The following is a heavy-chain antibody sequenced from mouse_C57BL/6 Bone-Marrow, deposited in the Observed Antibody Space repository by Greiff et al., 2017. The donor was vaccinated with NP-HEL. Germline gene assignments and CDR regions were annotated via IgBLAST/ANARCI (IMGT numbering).Heavy chain of an antibody. CDR2: INPNNGGT. CDR3: ARSGSVYAMGY. Sequence: VQLQQSGPELVKPGASVKISCKASGYTFTDYYMNWVKQSHGKSLEWIGDINPNNGGTSYNQKFKGKATLTVDKSSSTAYMELRSLSSEDSAVYYCARSGSVYAMGYWGQGTSVTVSS. J-gene: IGHJ4*01. V-gene: IGHV1-26*01. D-gene: IGHD1-1*02. CDR1: GYTFTDYY.